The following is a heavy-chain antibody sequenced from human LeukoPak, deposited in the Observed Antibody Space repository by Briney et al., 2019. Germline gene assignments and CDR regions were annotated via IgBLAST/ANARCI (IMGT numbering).Heavy chain of an antibody. J-gene: IGHJ5*02. CDR2: INHSGST. CDR3: ARSAAYSSGRGGWFDP. D-gene: IGHD6-25*01. CDR1: GGSFSGYY. Sequence: SETLSLTCAVYGGSFSGYYWSWIRQPPGKGLEWIGEINHSGSTNYNPSLKSRVTISVDTSKNQFSLKLGSVTAADTAVYYCARSAAYSSGRGGWFDPWGQGTLVTVSS. V-gene: IGHV4-34*01.